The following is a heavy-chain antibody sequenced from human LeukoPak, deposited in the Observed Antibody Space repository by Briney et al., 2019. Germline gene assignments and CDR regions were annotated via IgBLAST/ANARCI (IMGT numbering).Heavy chain of an antibody. CDR2: ISSSSSYI. Sequence: GGSLRLSCAASGFTFSSYSMIWVRQAPGKGLEWVSSISSSSSYIYYADSVKGRFTISRDNAKNSLYLQMNSLRAEDTAVYYCARVSGMGQLHDAFDIWGQGTMVTVSS. D-gene: IGHD3-10*01. J-gene: IGHJ3*02. CDR1: GFTFSSYS. CDR3: ARVSGMGQLHDAFDI. V-gene: IGHV3-21*01.